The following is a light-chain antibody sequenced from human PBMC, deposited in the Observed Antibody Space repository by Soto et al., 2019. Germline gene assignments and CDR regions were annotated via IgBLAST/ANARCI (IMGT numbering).Light chain of an antibody. CDR1: QNIDNF. V-gene: IGKV1-39*01. Sequence: DIQVTQSPSSLSASVGDRVTITCRASQNIDNFLNWYHQKPGKAPRLLIYDASSLHSGVPSRFSGSGSGTDFTLPISRLQAEDFATYYCQQSYITPRTFGQGTRVDIK. CDR2: DAS. CDR3: QQSYITPRT. J-gene: IGKJ1*01.